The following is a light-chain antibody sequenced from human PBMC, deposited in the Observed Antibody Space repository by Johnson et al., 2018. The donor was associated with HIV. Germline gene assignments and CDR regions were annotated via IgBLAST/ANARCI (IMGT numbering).Light chain of an antibody. V-gene: IGLV1-51*02. Sequence: QSVLTQPPSVSAAPGQKVTISCSGSSSNIGNNYVSWYQQLPGTSPKLLIYEKNKRPSGIPDLFLPSQSGTSAILDITRLLPGDEADYYCGTWDSSLSALYGFGTGTKVTVL. CDR2: EKN. CDR3: GTWDSSLSALYG. CDR1: SSNIGNNY. J-gene: IGLJ1*01.